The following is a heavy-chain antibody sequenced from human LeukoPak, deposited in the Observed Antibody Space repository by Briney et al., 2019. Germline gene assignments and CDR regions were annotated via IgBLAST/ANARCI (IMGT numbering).Heavy chain of an antibody. J-gene: IGHJ4*02. V-gene: IGHV1-8*01. D-gene: IGHD2-21*02. CDR2: MKLNSGNT. Sequence: ASVKVSCKASGYTLTSYDINWVRQAPGQGLEWMGWMKLNSGNTGYAQKFQGRVTMTRNTSISTAYMELSSLRPEDTAVYYCARDRSLNCGGDCYYFDYWGQGTLVTVSS. CDR3: ARDRSLNCGGDCYYFDY. CDR1: GYTLTSYD.